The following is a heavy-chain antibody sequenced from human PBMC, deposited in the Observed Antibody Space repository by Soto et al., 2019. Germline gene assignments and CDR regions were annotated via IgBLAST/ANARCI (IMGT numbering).Heavy chain of an antibody. Sequence: GESLKISCKGSGYSFTSYWIGWVRQMPGKGLEWMGIIYPGDSDTRYSPSFQGQVTISADKSISTAYLQWSSLKASDTAMYYCAINSGDYYDSSGYYGNDAFDIWGQGTMVTVS. CDR3: AINSGDYYDSSGYYGNDAFDI. D-gene: IGHD3-22*01. V-gene: IGHV5-51*01. J-gene: IGHJ3*02. CDR1: GYSFTSYW. CDR2: IYPGDSDT.